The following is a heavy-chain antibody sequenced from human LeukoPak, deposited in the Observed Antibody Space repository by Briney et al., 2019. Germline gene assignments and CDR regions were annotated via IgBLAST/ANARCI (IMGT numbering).Heavy chain of an antibody. Sequence: GGSLRLSCAASGFTFSSYAMGWVRQAPGKGLEWVAAISYDGSNKYYADSVKGRFPISRDNSKNTLYLQMNSLRAEDTAVYYCARDHALGYCSSTSCPSADYWGQGTLVTVSS. CDR2: ISYDGSNK. CDR1: GFTFSSYA. V-gene: IGHV3-30-3*01. CDR3: ARDHALGYCSSTSCPSADY. J-gene: IGHJ4*02. D-gene: IGHD2-2*01.